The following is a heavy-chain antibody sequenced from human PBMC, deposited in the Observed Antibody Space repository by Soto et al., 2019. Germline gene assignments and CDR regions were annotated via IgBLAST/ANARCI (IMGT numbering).Heavy chain of an antibody. J-gene: IGHJ6*02. CDR1: GGTFSSYA. CDR3: ASRGCSGGSCYRITYYHYYGMDV. D-gene: IGHD2-15*01. Sequence: GASVKVSCKASGGTFSSYAISWVRQAPGQGLEWMGGIIPIFGTANYAQKFQGRVTITADESTSTAYMELSSLRSEDTAVYYCASRGCSGGSCYRITYYHYYGMDVWGQGTTVTVSS. V-gene: IGHV1-69*13. CDR2: IIPIFGTA.